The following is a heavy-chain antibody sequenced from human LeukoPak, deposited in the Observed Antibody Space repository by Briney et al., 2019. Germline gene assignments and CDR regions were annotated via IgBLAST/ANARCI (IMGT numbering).Heavy chain of an antibody. CDR2: ISGSGGST. Sequence: GGSLRLSCAASGFTFSNYAMSWVRQAPGKGLEWVSAISGSGGSTYYADSVKGRFTISRDNSKNTMYLRVSSLRADDTAVYYCAKPYYDFWSGYSHNWFDPWGQGTLVTVSS. CDR3: AKPYYDFWSGYSHNWFDP. J-gene: IGHJ5*02. CDR1: GFTFSNYA. D-gene: IGHD3-3*01. V-gene: IGHV3-23*01.